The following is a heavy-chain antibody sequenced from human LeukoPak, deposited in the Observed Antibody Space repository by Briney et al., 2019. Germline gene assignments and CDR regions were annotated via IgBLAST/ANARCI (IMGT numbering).Heavy chain of an antibody. CDR2: ISGSGGST. D-gene: IGHD4-17*01. CDR3: AKSTHDYGDSPFDY. V-gene: IGHV3-23*01. CDR1: GFTFSSYA. Sequence: GGSLRLSCVASGFTFSSYAMSWVRQAPGKGLEWVSAISGSGGSTYYADSVKSRFTISRDNSKNTLYLQMNSLRAEDTAVYYCAKSTHDYGDSPFDYWGQGTLVTVSS. J-gene: IGHJ4*02.